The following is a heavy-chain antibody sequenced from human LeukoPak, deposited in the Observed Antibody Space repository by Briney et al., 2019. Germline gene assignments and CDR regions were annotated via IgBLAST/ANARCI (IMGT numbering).Heavy chain of an antibody. V-gene: IGHV3-49*04. J-gene: IGHJ3*02. D-gene: IGHD3-22*01. CDR1: GFTFSNYN. Sequence: GGSLRLSCAASGFTFSNYNMNWVRQAPGKGLEWIGFITSKPYRGPSQYAASVKGRFTISRDDSKNIAFLQMNSLKTEDTAIYYCTRDDLYYDDLGYPLAAFDIWGQGTMVTVSS. CDR2: ITSKPYRGPS. CDR3: TRDDLYYDDLGYPLAAFDI.